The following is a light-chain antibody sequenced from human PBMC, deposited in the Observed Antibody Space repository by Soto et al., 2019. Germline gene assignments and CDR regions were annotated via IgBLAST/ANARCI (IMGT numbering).Light chain of an antibody. Sequence: DRLLTPSPDSLSVSLGERATINCKSSQSVLYSSNNKNYLAWYQQKPGQPPKLLIYWASTRESGVPDRFSGSGSGTDFTLTISSLQAEDVAVYYCQQYYSTPITFGQGTRLEI. CDR1: QSVLYSSNNKNY. J-gene: IGKJ5*01. V-gene: IGKV4-1*01. CDR2: WAS. CDR3: QQYYSTPIT.